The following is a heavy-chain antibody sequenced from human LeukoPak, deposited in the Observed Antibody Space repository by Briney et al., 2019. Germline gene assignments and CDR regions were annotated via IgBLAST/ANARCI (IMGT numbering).Heavy chain of an antibody. CDR1: GFTFSSYN. V-gene: IGHV3-21*06. D-gene: IGHD1-26*01. Sequence: GGSLRLSCAASGFTFSSYNMNWVRQAPGKRLEWVSSITSSSYIYYADSVKGRFTISRDNAKNSLYLQMDSLRVEDTAEYYCARDPYSGNYGAYYYYYMDVWGKGTTVTVSS. CDR3: ARDPYSGNYGAYYYYYMDV. CDR2: ITSSSYI. J-gene: IGHJ6*03.